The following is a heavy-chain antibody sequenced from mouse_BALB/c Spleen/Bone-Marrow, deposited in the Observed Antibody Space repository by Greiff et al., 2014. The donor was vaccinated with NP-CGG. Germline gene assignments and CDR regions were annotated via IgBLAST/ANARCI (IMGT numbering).Heavy chain of an antibody. D-gene: IGHD1-2*01. V-gene: IGHV1S126*01. CDR3: AKRGTTANNYAMDY. CDR2: IDPSDSYT. J-gene: IGHJ4*01. CDR1: GYTFTRYW. Sequence: VQLAESGAELVKPGASVKISCKASGYTFTRYWMNWVKQRPGQGLEWIGEIDPSDSYTNNNQKFKDKATLTVDKSSSTAYMQLSRLTSGDSAVYYAAKRGTTANNYAMDYWGQGTSVTVSS.